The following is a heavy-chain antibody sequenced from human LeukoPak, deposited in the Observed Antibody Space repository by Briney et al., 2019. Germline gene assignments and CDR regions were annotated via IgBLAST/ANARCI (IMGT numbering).Heavy chain of an antibody. D-gene: IGHD6-25*01. Sequence: SETLSLTCTVSGGSINSNSHHWGWIRQPPGKGLEWIGSMYYNGYTYYNPSLKSRVTMSVDTSKNQFSLKLTSVTAADTAVYYCAGLEWGSGGSGSFDYWGQGTLVTISS. V-gene: IGHV4-39*01. J-gene: IGHJ4*02. CDR2: MYYNGYT. CDR3: AGLEWGSGGSGSFDY. CDR1: GGSINSNSHH.